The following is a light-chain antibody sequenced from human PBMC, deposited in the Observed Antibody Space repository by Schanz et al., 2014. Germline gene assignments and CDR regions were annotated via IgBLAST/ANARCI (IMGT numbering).Light chain of an antibody. J-gene: IGLJ3*02. Sequence: QSVLTQPPSASGTPGQRVTISCSGSSSNIGTNAVSWYQQLPGTAPKLLIYSNNQRPSGVPDRFSGSKSGTSASLAISGLHSEDEADYYCATWDDSLNGGVFGGGTKLTVL. V-gene: IGLV1-44*01. CDR2: SNN. CDR3: ATWDDSLNGGV. CDR1: SSNIGTNA.